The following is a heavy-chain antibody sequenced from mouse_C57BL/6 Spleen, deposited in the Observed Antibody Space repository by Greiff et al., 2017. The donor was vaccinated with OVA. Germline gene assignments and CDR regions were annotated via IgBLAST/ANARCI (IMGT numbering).Heavy chain of an antibody. D-gene: IGHD4-1*01. CDR2: IRNKANNHAT. J-gene: IGHJ1*03. V-gene: IGHV6-6*01. CDR3: TKLTGTSHWYFDV. Sequence: DVKLVESGGGLVQPGGSMKLSCAASGFTFSDAWMDWVRQSPEKGLEWVAEIRNKANNHATYYAESVKGRFTISRDDSKSSVYLQMNSLRAEDTGIYYCTKLTGTSHWYFDVWGTGTTVTVSS. CDR1: GFTFSDAW.